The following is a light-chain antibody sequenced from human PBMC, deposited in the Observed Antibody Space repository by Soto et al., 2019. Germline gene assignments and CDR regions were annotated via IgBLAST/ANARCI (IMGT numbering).Light chain of an antibody. J-gene: IGLJ3*02. Sequence: QSALTQPASVSGSPGQSITVSCTGTSSDVGAYNLVSWYQQHPGKAPRLIIYEGTKRPSGISDRFSGSKSDNTASLTISGLRAEDEAHYHCCSYAGSRTFVFGGGTKVPS. CDR3: CSYAGSRTFV. V-gene: IGLV2-23*01. CDR1: SSDVGAYNL. CDR2: EGT.